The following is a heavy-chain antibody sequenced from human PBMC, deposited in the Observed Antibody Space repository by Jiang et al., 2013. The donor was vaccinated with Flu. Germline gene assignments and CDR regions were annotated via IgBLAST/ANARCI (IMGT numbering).Heavy chain of an antibody. CDR1: GYTFTSYG. CDR3: ARDIRITMIVALHEAFDI. D-gene: IGHD3-22*01. V-gene: IGHV1-18*01. Sequence: GAEVKKPGASVKVSCKASGYTFTSYGISWVRQAPGQGLEWMGWISAYNGNTNYAQKLQGRVTMTTDTSTSTAYMELRSLRSDDTAVYYCARDIRITMIVALHEAFDIWGQGTMVTVSS. J-gene: IGHJ3*02. CDR2: ISAYNGNT.